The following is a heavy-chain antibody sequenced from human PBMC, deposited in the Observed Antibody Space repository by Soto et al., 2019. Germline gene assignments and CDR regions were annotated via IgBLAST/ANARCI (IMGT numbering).Heavy chain of an antibody. CDR2: IIPIFGTA. D-gene: IGHD6-19*01. CDR3: ARESSVAEAWVHAFDI. V-gene: IGHV1-69*13. J-gene: IGHJ3*02. CDR1: GGTFSSYA. Sequence: SVKVSCKASGGTFSSYAISWVRQSPGQGLEWMGGIIPIFGTANYAQKFQGRVTITADESTSTAYMELSSLRSEDTAVYYCARESSVAEAWVHAFDIWGQGTMVTVSS.